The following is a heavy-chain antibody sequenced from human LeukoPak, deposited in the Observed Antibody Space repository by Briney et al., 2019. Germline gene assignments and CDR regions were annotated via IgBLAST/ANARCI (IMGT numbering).Heavy chain of an antibody. J-gene: IGHJ4*02. CDR1: GYTFTSYG. CDR3: ARDPDYDILTGYPFDY. CDR2: ISAYNGNT. Sequence: GASVKVSCKASGYTFTSYGISWVRQAPGQGLEWMGWISAYNGNTSYAQKLQGRVTMTTDTSTSTAYMELRSLRSDDTAVYYCARDPDYDILTGYPFDYWGQGTLVTVSS. V-gene: IGHV1-18*01. D-gene: IGHD3-9*01.